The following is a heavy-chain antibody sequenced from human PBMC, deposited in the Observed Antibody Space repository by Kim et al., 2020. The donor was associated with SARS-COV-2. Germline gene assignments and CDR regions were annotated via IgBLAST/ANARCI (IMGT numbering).Heavy chain of an antibody. CDR1: GYTFTSYA. CDR3: ARAPTGMVRGVISGQRNPVRISGQKFDP. D-gene: IGHD3-10*01. Sequence: ASVKVSCKASGYTFTSYAMHWVRQAPGQRLEWMGWINAGNGNTKYSQKFQGRVTITRDTSASTAYMELSSLRSEDTAVYYCARAPTGMVRGVISGQRNPVRISGQKFDPWGQGTLVTVSS. J-gene: IGHJ5*02. CDR2: INAGNGNT. V-gene: IGHV1-3*01.